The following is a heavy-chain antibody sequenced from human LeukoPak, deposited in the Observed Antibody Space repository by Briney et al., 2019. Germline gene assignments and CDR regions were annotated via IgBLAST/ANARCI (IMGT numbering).Heavy chain of an antibody. J-gene: IGHJ6*02. V-gene: IGHV4-34*01. CDR1: GGSFSGYY. Sequence: SETLSLTCAVYGGSFSGYYWSLVRQPPGKGLEWIGEINHSGSTNYNPSLKSRVTISVDTSKNQFSLKLSSVTAADTAVYYCARGVVRSYGYYPRGSYYYYGMDVWGQGTTVTVSS. D-gene: IGHD5-18*01. CDR2: INHSGST. CDR3: ARGVVRSYGYYPRGSYYYYGMDV.